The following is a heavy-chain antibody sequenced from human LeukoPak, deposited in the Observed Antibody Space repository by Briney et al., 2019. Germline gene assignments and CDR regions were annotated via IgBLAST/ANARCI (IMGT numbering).Heavy chain of an antibody. Sequence: SETLSLTCTVSGGSISNYYWSWIRQPPGKGLEWIGYIYYSGTTNYNPSLKSRVTMSVDTSKNQFSLKLSSVTAADTAVYYCAREDYDYVWGSYRYRHFDYWGQGTLVTVSS. CDR3: AREDYDYVWGSYRYRHFDY. J-gene: IGHJ4*02. D-gene: IGHD3-16*02. V-gene: IGHV4-59*12. CDR2: IYYSGTT. CDR1: GGSISNYY.